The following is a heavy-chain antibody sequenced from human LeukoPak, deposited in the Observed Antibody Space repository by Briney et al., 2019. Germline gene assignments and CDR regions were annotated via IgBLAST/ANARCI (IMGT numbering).Heavy chain of an antibody. Sequence: GGSLRLSCAASGFTFSSYAMSWVRQAPGKGLEWVSAISGSGGSTYYADSVKGRFTISRDSSKNTLYLQMNSLRAEDTAVYYCAKDYGDYTCFYDWGQGTLVTVSS. CDR1: GFTFSSYA. V-gene: IGHV3-23*01. CDR2: ISGSGGST. CDR3: AKDYGDYTCFYD. J-gene: IGHJ4*02. D-gene: IGHD4-17*01.